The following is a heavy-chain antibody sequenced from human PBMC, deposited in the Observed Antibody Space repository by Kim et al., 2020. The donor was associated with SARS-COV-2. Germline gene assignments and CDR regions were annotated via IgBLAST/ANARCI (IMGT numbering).Heavy chain of an antibody. Sequence: SETLSLTCTVSGGSISSYYWSWIRQPPGKGLEWIGYIYYSGSTNYNPSLKSRVTISVDTSKNQFSLKLSSVTAADTAVHYCARPYYDILTGYYPYYFDYWGQGTLVTVSS. CDR3: ARPYYDILTGYYPYYFDY. D-gene: IGHD3-9*01. V-gene: IGHV4-59*08. CDR2: IYYSGST. CDR1: GGSISSYY. J-gene: IGHJ4*02.